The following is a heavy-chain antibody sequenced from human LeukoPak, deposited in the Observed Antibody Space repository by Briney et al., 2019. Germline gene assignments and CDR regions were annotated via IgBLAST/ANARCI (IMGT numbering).Heavy chain of an antibody. J-gene: IGHJ4*02. V-gene: IGHV3-74*01. CDR3: VRDHYYFDY. Sequence: PGGSLRLSCAASGFTFSDFWIHWVRRAPGKGLVWVSRVSGDGSATTYADSVKGRFTISRDNTKNTLYLQMNSLRAEDTAVYYCVRDHYYFDYWGQGTLVTVSS. CDR1: GFTFSDFW. CDR2: VSGDGSAT.